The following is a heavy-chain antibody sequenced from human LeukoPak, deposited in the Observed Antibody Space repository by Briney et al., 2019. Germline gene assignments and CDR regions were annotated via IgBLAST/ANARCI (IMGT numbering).Heavy chain of an antibody. CDR2: FSGSGGGT. D-gene: IGHD5-24*01. CDR1: GFTFSPYS. Sequence: GGSLRLSCVVSGFTFSPYSMNWVRQAPGKGLEWVSAFSGSGGGTYYADSVKGRFTISRDNSKNTLYLQMNSLRAEDTAVYFCAKSGYNRFDYWGQGTLVTVSS. CDR3: AKSGYNRFDY. V-gene: IGHV3-23*01. J-gene: IGHJ4*02.